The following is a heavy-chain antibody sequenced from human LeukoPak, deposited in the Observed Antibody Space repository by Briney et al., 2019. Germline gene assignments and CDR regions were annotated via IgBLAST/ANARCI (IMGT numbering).Heavy chain of an antibody. CDR2: ISSSGDTR. CDR3: ARDTRGYSGYDDYGMDV. Sequence: PGGSLRLSCAASGFTFNSYEMNWVRQAPGKGLEWVSYISSSGDTRYDADSVKGRFTISRDNAKNSLYLQMNSLRAEDTAVYYCARDTRGYSGYDDYGMDVWGQGTTVTVSS. V-gene: IGHV3-48*03. J-gene: IGHJ6*02. D-gene: IGHD5-12*01. CDR1: GFTFNSYE.